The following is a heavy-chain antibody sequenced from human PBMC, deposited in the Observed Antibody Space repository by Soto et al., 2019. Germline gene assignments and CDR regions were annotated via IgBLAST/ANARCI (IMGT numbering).Heavy chain of an antibody. CDR2: TYTGGYT. D-gene: IGHD1-7*01. V-gene: IGHV3-53*01. CDR3: AREVSGTSFDY. Sequence: GGSLRLSCAASGFTFSSYWMTWVRQAPGKGLEWVSVTYTGGYTYYADSVKGRFTISRDNSKNTLYLQMNSLRAEDTAVYYCAREVSGTSFDYWGQGTLVTVSS. J-gene: IGHJ4*02. CDR1: GFTFSSYW.